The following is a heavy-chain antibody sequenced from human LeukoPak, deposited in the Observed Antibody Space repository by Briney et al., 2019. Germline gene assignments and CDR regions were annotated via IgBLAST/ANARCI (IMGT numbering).Heavy chain of an antibody. V-gene: IGHV3-23*01. CDR2: ISGSGGST. Sequence: GGSLRLSCAASGFTFSSYAMSWVRQAPGKGLEWVSAISGSGGSTYYADSVKGRFTISRDNSKNTLYLEMNSLRAEDTAVYNCAREPWELLNYYYGMDVWGQGTTVTVSS. CDR3: AREPWELLNYYYGMDV. J-gene: IGHJ6*02. D-gene: IGHD1-26*01. CDR1: GFTFSSYA.